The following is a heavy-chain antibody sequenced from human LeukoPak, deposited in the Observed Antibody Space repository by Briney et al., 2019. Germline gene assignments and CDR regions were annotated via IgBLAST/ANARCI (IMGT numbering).Heavy chain of an antibody. D-gene: IGHD2/OR15-2a*01. CDR2: IYTSGST. V-gene: IGHV4-4*07. J-gene: IGHJ5*02. CDR1: GGSISSYY. CDR3: ARETPPLNIGP. Sequence: PSETLSLTCTVSGGSISSYYWSRIRQPAGKGLERIGRIYTSGSTNYNPSLKSRVTMSVDTPKNQFSLKLSSVTAADTAVYYCARETPPLNIGPWGQGTLVTVSS.